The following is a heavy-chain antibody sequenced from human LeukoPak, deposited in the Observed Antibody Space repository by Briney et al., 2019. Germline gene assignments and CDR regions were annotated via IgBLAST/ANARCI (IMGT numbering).Heavy chain of an antibody. CDR3: AREQWLLQAYYFDY. J-gene: IGHJ4*02. V-gene: IGHV4-59*12. D-gene: IGHD6-19*01. Sequence: SETLSLTCSVSGASITSYYWSWVRQSPGKGLEWIAYMKYSANTKYSPSLQSRVSMSLDTSTNQFSLKLSSVAAADTAVYYCAREQWLLQAYYFDYWGQGILVTVSS. CDR1: GASITSYY. CDR2: MKYSANT.